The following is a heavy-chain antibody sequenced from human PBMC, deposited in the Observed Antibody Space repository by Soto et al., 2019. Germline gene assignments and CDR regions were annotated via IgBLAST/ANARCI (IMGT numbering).Heavy chain of an antibody. CDR3: AREVEGAYILVGFGASSDY. CDR2: INHSGST. J-gene: IGHJ4*02. Sequence: QVQVQQWGAGLLKPSETLSLTCAVYGGSFSTYYWSWIRQPPGKGLEWIGEINHSGSTNYNPSLKSQVTISSGTSKNQFSLKLTDVYAAHTAIDYCAREVEGAYILVGFGASSDYWGQGDLVTVSS. V-gene: IGHV4-34*01. CDR1: GGSFSTYY. D-gene: IGHD3-10*01.